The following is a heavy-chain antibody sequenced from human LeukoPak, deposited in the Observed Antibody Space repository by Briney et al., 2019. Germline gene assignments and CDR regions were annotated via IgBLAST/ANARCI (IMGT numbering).Heavy chain of an antibody. Sequence: GGSLRLSCAASGFTFSSYAVSWVRQPPGKGLEWASAISGSGDKTYYADSVKGRFTISRGNSKSTLYLQINSLRAEDTDVYYCAKRMVGTPTITWGQGTLVTVSS. D-gene: IGHD1-26*01. J-gene: IGHJ5*02. V-gene: IGHV3-23*01. CDR3: AKRMVGTPTIT. CDR1: GFTFSSYA. CDR2: ISGSGDKT.